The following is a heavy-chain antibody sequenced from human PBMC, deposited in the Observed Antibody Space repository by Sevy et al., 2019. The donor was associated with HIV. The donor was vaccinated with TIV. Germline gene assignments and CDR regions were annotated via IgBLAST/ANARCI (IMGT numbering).Heavy chain of an antibody. CDR3: ARAPSTNYFDD. J-gene: IGHJ4*02. CDR1: GYSISSGYV. V-gene: IGHV4-38-2*01. Sequence: SETLSLTCDVSGYSISSGYVWGWIRQPPGGGLEWIGSVYHSGRPYYNPSLKSRVTISRDTSKNQFSMSLTSVTAADTAVYYCARAPSTNYFDDWGQRTLVTDSS. CDR2: VYHSGRP.